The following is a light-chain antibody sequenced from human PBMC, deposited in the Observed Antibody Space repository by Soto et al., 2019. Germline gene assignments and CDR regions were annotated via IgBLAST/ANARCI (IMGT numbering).Light chain of an antibody. Sequence: SYELTQPPSVSVAPGKTARITCGGNNIGSKSVHWCQQKPGQAPVLVIYYDNDRPSGIPERFSGSNSGNTATLTISRVEAGDEADYYCQVWDTSSDHVVFGGGTKLIVL. V-gene: IGLV3-21*04. CDR1: NIGSKS. CDR2: YDN. CDR3: QVWDTSSDHVV. J-gene: IGLJ2*01.